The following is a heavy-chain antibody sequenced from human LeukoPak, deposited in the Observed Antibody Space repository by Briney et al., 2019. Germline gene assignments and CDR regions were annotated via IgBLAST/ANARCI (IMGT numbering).Heavy chain of an antibody. D-gene: IGHD3-10*01. CDR1: DGSLNSSSYY. CDR3: ARDRYYYYGSGSYYLFDY. CDR2: IYYRGRT. Sequence: SETLSLTCIVSDGSLNSSSYYWGLLRQPPGKGLEWIGSIYYRGRTYYNPSLKSRVTMSVDTSKNQFSLKLSSVTAADTAVYYCARDRYYYYGSGSYYLFDYWGQGTLVTVSS. V-gene: IGHV4-39*07. J-gene: IGHJ4*02.